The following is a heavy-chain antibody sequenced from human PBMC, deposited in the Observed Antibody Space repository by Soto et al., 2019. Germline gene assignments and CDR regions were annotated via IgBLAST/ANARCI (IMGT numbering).Heavy chain of an antibody. CDR3: ARDVSRRRFDY. CDR1: GFTFSSYW. D-gene: IGHD6-6*01. Sequence: PGVSLRLSCAASGFTFSSYWMHWVRQAPGKGLVWVSRINSDGSSTSYADSVKGRFTISRDNAKNTLYLRMNSLRAEDTAVYYCARDVSRRRFDYWGQGTLVTVSS. J-gene: IGHJ4*02. CDR2: INSDGSST. V-gene: IGHV3-74*01.